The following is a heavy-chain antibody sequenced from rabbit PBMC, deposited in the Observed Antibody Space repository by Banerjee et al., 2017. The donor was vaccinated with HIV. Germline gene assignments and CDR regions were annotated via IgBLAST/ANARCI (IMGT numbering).Heavy chain of an antibody. V-gene: IGHV1S45*01. Sequence: QEQLEESGGDLVKPEGTLTLTCKASGIDFSSNDYMCWVRQAPGKGLEWIGCIYPDYGSTDYASWVNGRFTISRTSSTTVTLQMTSLTAADTATYFCARGIQSYNLWGPGTLVTVS. CDR1: GIDFSSNDY. CDR3: ARGIQSYNL. D-gene: IGHD5-1*01. J-gene: IGHJ4*01. CDR2: IYPDYGST.